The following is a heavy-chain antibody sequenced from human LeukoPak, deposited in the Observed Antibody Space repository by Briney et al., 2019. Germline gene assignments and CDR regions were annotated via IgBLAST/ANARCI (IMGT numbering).Heavy chain of an antibody. V-gene: IGHV4-39*01. CDR2: VFYSGRT. D-gene: IGHD4-17*01. Sequence: KASETLSLTCTVSGGFIRDSGYYWGWIRQPPGKGLEWIGTVFYSGRTYYNSSLQSRVTISVDTLKNQFSLRLSSVTPADTAIYYCARLSNDYGDYEGHYWGQGTLVTVSP. CDR1: GGFIRDSGYY. CDR3: ARLSNDYGDYEGHY. J-gene: IGHJ4*02.